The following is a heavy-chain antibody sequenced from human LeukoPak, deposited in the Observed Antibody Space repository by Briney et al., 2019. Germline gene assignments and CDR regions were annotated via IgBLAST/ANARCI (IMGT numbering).Heavy chain of an antibody. V-gene: IGHV3-23*01. CDR1: GFTFSSYA. D-gene: IGHD2-15*01. J-gene: IGHJ6*02. CDR3: AKGLGYCSGGTCYRANPYYYYGMDV. CDR2: ISGSGSST. Sequence: GGSLRLSCAASGFTFSSYAMSWVRQAPGKGLEWVSAISGSGSSTYSADSVRGRFTISRDNSKNTLYLQMNNLRAEDTAVYYCAKGLGYCSGGTCYRANPYYYYGMDVWGQGTTVTVSS.